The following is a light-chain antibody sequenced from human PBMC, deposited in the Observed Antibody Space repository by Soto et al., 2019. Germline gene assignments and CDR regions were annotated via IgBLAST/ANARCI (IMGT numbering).Light chain of an antibody. Sequence: QTVVTQPPSVSGTPGQRVTISCSGTRSNIGSNYVYWYQQLPGTAPKLLIYSNNQRPSGVPDRFSGSKSGTSASLAISGLRSEDEADYYCAAWDDSLSANWVFGGGTKVTVL. CDR2: SNN. CDR3: AAWDDSLSANWV. V-gene: IGLV1-47*02. J-gene: IGLJ3*02. CDR1: RSNIGSNY.